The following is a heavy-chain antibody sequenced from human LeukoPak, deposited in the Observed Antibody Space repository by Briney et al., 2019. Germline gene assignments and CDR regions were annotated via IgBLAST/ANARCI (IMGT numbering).Heavy chain of an antibody. CDR3: AKDPYGSGSYFDY. Sequence: GRSLRLSCAASGFTFSSYGMHWVRQAPGKGLEWVAVISYDGSNKYYADSEKGRFTISRDNSKNTLYLQMNSLRAEDTAVYYCAKDPYGSGSYFDYWGQGTLVTVSS. V-gene: IGHV3-30*18. D-gene: IGHD3-10*01. CDR1: GFTFSSYG. CDR2: ISYDGSNK. J-gene: IGHJ4*02.